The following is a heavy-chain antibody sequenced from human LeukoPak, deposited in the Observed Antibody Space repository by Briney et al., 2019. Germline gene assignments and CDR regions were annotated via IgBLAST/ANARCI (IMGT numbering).Heavy chain of an antibody. D-gene: IGHD3-3*01. CDR1: GFTVSSNY. Sequence: GGSLRLSCAASGFTVSSNYMSWVRQAPGKGLEWVSVIYSGGSTYYADSVKGRFTISRDNSKNTLYLQMNSLRAEDTAVYYCARGTTYYDFWSGYPPYYYYGMDVWGQGTTVTVSS. V-gene: IGHV3-66*01. J-gene: IGHJ6*02. CDR2: IYSGGST. CDR3: ARGTTYYDFWSGYPPYYYYGMDV.